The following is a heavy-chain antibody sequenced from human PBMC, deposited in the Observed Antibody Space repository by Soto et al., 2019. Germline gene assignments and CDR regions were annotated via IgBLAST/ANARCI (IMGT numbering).Heavy chain of an antibody. D-gene: IGHD3-10*01. J-gene: IGHJ4*02. CDR2: IYYTGST. CDR1: GGSITSGAYY. CDR3: ARESSYYGGGGY. V-gene: IGHV4-31*03. Sequence: QVQLQESGPGLVKPSQTLSLTCTVSGGSITSGAYYWSWIRQHPGKGLEWIGYIYYTGSTYYNPSLKSRVTISIDTSKNQFSLELSSVTAAATAVYYCARESSYYGGGGYWGQGTLVTVSS.